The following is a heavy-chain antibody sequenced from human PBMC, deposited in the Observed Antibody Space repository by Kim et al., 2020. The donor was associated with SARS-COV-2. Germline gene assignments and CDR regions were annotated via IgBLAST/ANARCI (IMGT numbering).Heavy chain of an antibody. CDR2: FDPEDGET. D-gene: IGHD6-19*01. CDR3: ATGPRRGSGWSTEYFQH. V-gene: IGHV1-24*01. Sequence: ASVKVSCKVSGYTLTELSMHWVRQAPGKGLEWMGGFDPEDGETIYAQKFQGRVTMTEDTSTDTAYMELSSLRSEDTAVYYCATGPRRGSGWSTEYFQHWGQGTLVTVSS. CDR1: GYTLTELS. J-gene: IGHJ1*01.